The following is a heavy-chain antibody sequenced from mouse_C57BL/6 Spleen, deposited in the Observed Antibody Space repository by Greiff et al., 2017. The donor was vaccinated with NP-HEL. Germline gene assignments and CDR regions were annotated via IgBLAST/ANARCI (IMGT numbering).Heavy chain of an antibody. CDR3: ARRGLGRYFDV. D-gene: IGHD4-1*01. CDR2: IYWDDDK. Sequence: QVTLKECGPGILQSSQTLSLTCSFSGFSLSTSGMGVSWIRQPSGKGLEWLAHIYWDDDKRYNPSLKSRLTISKDTSRNQVFLKITSVDTADTATYYCARRGLGRYFDVWGTGTTVTVSS. V-gene: IGHV8-12*01. J-gene: IGHJ1*03. CDR1: GFSLSTSGMG.